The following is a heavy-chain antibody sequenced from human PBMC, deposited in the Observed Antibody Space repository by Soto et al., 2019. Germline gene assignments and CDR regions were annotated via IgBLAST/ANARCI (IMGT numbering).Heavy chain of an antibody. D-gene: IGHD3-9*01. CDR3: ARGGILTGYRIHY. V-gene: IGHV3-74*01. J-gene: IGHJ4*02. Sequence: GGSLRLSCAASGFTFSSYWMHWVRQAPGKGLVWVSRINSDGSSTSYADSVKGRFTISRDNAKNTLYLQMNSLRGEDTAVYYCARGGILTGYRIHYWGQGTLVTVSS. CDR1: GFTFSSYW. CDR2: INSDGSST.